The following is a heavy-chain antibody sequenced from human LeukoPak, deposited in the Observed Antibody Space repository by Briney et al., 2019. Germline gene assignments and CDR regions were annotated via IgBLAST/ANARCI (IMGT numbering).Heavy chain of an antibody. CDR3: ARDPTALETSYSMDV. D-gene: IGHD4-17*01. CDR2: IIPILGIA. J-gene: IGHJ6*02. V-gene: IGHV1-69*04. CDR1: GGTFSSYA. Sequence: SVKVSCKASGGTFSSYAISWVRQAPGQGLEWMGRIIPILGIANYAQKFQGRVTITADKSTSTAYMELSSLRSEDTAVYYCARDPTALETSYSMDVWGRGTTVTVSS.